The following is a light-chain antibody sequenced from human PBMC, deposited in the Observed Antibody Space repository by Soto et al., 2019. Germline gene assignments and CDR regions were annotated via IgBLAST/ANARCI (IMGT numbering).Light chain of an antibody. CDR2: GAS. Sequence: EIVLTQSPGTLSLSPGERATLSCRASQSVTSSYLAWYQHKRGQAPRLLIYGASSRATGIPDRFGGSGSGPDFTLTISRLEPEDFAVYYCQQYDTYYTFGQGTKVAIK. CDR1: QSVTSSY. J-gene: IGKJ2*01. CDR3: QQYDTYYT. V-gene: IGKV3-20*01.